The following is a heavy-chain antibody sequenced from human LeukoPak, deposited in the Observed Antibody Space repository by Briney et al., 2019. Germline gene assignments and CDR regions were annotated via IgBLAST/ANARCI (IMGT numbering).Heavy chain of an antibody. CDR2: IEHDGSEK. CDR3: ARELGRLQPYYYYYGMDV. Sequence: GESLRLSCAGSGFTFSSYWMSWVRQSPGKGLEWVANIEHDGSEKYYVDSVKGRFTISRDNAKNSLHLQMNSLRAEDTAVYYCARELGRLQPYYYYYGMDVWGQGTTVTVSS. CDR1: GFTFSSYW. D-gene: IGHD5-24*01. J-gene: IGHJ6*02. V-gene: IGHV3-7*01.